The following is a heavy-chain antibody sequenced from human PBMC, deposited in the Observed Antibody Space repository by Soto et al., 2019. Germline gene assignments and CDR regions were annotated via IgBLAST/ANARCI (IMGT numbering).Heavy chain of an antibody. Sequence: RRLSCAASGFTFSSYGMHWVCQAPGKGLEWVAVLWYDGSNKYYADSVKGPFTISRDNSKITLYLHMNSLRAEDSAVYYCAGEIVRILLAVSLEYSYYGMGDWGQVTTVTVSS. CDR3: AGEIVRILLAVSLEYSYYGMGD. J-gene: IGHJ6*02. D-gene: IGHD2-15*01. V-gene: IGHV3-33*01. CDR2: LWYDGSNK. CDR1: GFTFSSYG.